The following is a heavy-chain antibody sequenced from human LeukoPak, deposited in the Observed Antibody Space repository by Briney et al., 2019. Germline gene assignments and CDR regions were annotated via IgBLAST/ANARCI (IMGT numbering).Heavy chain of an antibody. J-gene: IGHJ4*02. D-gene: IGHD5-18*01. CDR2: IYYSGST. V-gene: IGHV4-59*01. Sequence: SETLSLTCTVSGGSISSYYWSWIRQPPGKGLEWIGYIYYSGSTNYNPSLKSRVTISVDTSKNQFSLKLGSVTAADTAVYYCARGGGIQLWSTGFDYWGQGTLVTVSS. CDR3: ARGGGIQLWSTGFDY. CDR1: GGSISSYY.